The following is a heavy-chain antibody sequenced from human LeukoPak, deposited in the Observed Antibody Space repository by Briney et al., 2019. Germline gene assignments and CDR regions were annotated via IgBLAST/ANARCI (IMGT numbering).Heavy chain of an antibody. D-gene: IGHD3-22*01. CDR1: GFTFSSYA. V-gene: IGHV3-30-3*01. CDR3: ARDRDYYDSSSPVMDY. Sequence: PGGSLRLSCAASGFTFSSYAMHWVRQAPGKGLEWVAVISYDGSNKYYADSVKGRFTISRDNSKNTLYLQMNSLRAEDTAVYYCARDRDYYDSSSPVMDYWGQGTLVTVSS. J-gene: IGHJ4*02. CDR2: ISYDGSNK.